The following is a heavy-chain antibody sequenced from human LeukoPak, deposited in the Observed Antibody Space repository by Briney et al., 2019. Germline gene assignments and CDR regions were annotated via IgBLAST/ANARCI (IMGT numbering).Heavy chain of an antibody. CDR1: GFTFSSYA. J-gene: IGHJ4*02. V-gene: IGHV3-23*01. CDR3: ANDFSVYDFWSAVSRLYY. Sequence: GGSLRLSCAASGFTFSSYAMSWVRQAPGKGLEWVSAISGSGGSTYYADSVKGRFTISRDNSKNTLYLQMNSLRAEDTAVYYCANDFSVYDFWSAVSRLYYSGQGTLVTVSS. CDR2: ISGSGGST. D-gene: IGHD3-3*01.